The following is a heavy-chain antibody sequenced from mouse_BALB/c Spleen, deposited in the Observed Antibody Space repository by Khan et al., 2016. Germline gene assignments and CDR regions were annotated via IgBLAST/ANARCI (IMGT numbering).Heavy chain of an antibody. J-gene: IGHJ4*01. CDR2: INTNTGEP. Sequence: QIQLVQSGPELKKPGETVKISCKASGYTFTNYGMNWVKQAPGKGLKWMGWINTNTGEPTYAEEFKGRFAFSLETYASTAYLQINNRKNEDTATYFCARGGGRRYRGMGYWGQGTSVTVSS. V-gene: IGHV9-3*02. CDR1: GYTFTNYG. CDR3: ARGGGRRYRGMGY. D-gene: IGHD1-1*01.